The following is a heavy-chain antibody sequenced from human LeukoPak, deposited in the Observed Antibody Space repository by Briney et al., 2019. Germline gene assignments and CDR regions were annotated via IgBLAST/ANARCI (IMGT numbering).Heavy chain of an antibody. CDR1: GFTFSSYA. CDR2: ISYDGSNK. Sequence: PGGSLRLSCAASGFTFSSYAMHWVRQAPGKGLEWVAVISYDGSNKYYADSAKGRFTISRDNSKNTLYLQMNSLRAEDTAVYYCARVVGATRTYYFDYWGQGTLVTVSS. D-gene: IGHD1-26*01. V-gene: IGHV3-30*04. J-gene: IGHJ4*02. CDR3: ARVVGATRTYYFDY.